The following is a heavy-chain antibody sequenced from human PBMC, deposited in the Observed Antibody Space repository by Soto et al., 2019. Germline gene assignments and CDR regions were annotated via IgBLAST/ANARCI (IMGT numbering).Heavy chain of an antibody. CDR3: ARKRPLVYSIDY. CDR1: GGSVSSGSYY. J-gene: IGHJ4*02. Sequence: PSETLSLTCPVSGGSVSSGSYYWSWIRQPPGKGLEWIGYIYYSVSTNYNPSLKSRVTISGDTSNNQYSLTLRSVTAADTAVYYCARKRPLVYSIDYWGQGTLVTVSS. CDR2: IYYSVST. D-gene: IGHD2-8*01. V-gene: IGHV4-61*01.